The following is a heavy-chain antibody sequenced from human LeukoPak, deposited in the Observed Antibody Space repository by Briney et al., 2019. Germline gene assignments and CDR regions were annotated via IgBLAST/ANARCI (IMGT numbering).Heavy chain of an antibody. V-gene: IGHV4-4*02. D-gene: IGHD3-10*01. CDR2: IYHSGST. J-gene: IGHJ6*02. CDR1: GGSISSSNW. CDR3: ARDRRGSGSPLPYYYYYGMDV. Sequence: KSSGTLSLTCAVSGGSISSSNWWSWVRQPPGKGLEWIGEIYHSGSTNYNPSLKSRVTISVDKSKNQFSLKLSSVTAADTAVYYCARDRRGSGSPLPYYYYYGMDVWGQGTTVTVSS.